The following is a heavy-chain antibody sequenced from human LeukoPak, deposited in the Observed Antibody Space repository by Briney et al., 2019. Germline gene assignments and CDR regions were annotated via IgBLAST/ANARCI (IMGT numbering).Heavy chain of an antibody. CDR1: GFTFSSYW. D-gene: IGHD3-10*01. CDR2: IRSDGSST. V-gene: IGHV3-74*01. J-gene: IGHJ3*02. CDR3: ARDQAGAFDM. Sequence: GGPLRLSCAASGFTFSSYWMHWVRQAPGKGLVWVSAIRSDGSSTSYADSVKGRFTISRDNAKNTLYLQMNSLRAEDTAVYYCARDQAGAFDMWGQGTMVTVSS.